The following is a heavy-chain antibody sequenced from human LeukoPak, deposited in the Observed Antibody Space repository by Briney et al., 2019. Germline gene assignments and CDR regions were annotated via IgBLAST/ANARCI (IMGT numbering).Heavy chain of an antibody. CDR2: ITGSGGNT. Sequence: GGTLRLSCAASGFAFASFALSWVRQAPGKGLEWVSTITGSGGNTYYADSVKGRFTVSRDNSKNTLYLQMNSLSGEDTAVYYCAKDFLRNMVLGFDDWGQGTLVTVPS. CDR1: GFAFASFA. CDR3: AKDFLRNMVLGFDD. J-gene: IGHJ4*02. D-gene: IGHD3-10*01. V-gene: IGHV3-23*01.